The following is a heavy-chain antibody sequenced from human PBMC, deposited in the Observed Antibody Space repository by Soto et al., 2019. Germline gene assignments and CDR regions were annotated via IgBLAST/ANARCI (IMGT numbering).Heavy chain of an antibody. Sequence: QLQLQESGPGLVKPSETLSLTCTVSGGSISSSSYYRGWIRQPPGKGLEWIGSIYYSGSTYYNPSLKSRVTISVDTSKNQFSLKLSSVTAADTAVYYCVCMDERTLLGYWGQGTLVTVSS. CDR2: IYYSGST. CDR3: VCMDERTLLGY. J-gene: IGHJ4*02. CDR1: GGSISSSSYY. D-gene: IGHD2-8*01. V-gene: IGHV4-39*01.